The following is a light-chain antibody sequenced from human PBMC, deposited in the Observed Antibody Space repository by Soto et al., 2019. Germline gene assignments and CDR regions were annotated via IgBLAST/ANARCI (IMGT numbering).Light chain of an antibody. CDR3: QQYNSYSGT. J-gene: IGKJ1*01. CDR1: QSISSW. V-gene: IGKV1-5*01. Sequence: DIQMTQSPSTLSASVGDRVTITCRASQSISSWLAWYQQKPGKAPKLLIYAASSLESGVPSRFSGSGSGTEFTLTISSLQPDDFVTYYCQQYNSYSGTFGQGTKVEIK. CDR2: AAS.